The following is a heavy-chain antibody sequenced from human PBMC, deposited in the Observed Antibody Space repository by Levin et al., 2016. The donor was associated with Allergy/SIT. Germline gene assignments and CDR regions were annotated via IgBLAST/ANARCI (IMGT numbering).Heavy chain of an antibody. D-gene: IGHD6-13*01. CDR2: ITGSGGNT. CDR3: AKDRWPQVIAASALDY. V-gene: IGHV3-23*01. Sequence: VRQAPGKGLEWVASITGSGGNTYYADSVKGRFTISRDNSKNTLYLQMSSLASEDTATYYCAKDRWPQVIAASALDYWGQGTLVTVSS. J-gene: IGHJ4*02.